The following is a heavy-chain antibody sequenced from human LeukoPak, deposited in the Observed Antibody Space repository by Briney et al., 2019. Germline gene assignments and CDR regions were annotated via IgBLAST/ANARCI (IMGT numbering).Heavy chain of an antibody. CDR1: GYTFTGYY. Sequence: ASVKVSCKASGYTFTGYYMHWVRQAPGQGLEWMGWINPNSGGTNYAQKFQGRVTMTRDTSISTAYMELSRLRSDDTAVYYCARGHPWNRVAATLGSRYSMDVWGKGTTVTISS. V-gene: IGHV1-2*02. CDR2: INPNSGGT. CDR3: ARGHPWNRVAATLGSRYSMDV. J-gene: IGHJ6*03. D-gene: IGHD2-15*01.